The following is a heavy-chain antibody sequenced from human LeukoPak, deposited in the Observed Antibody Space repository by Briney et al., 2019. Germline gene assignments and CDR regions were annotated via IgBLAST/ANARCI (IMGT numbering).Heavy chain of an antibody. CDR1: GDSVSSDSYY. CDR3: ARDSRGYYDSSGYFDH. J-gene: IGHJ4*02. CDR2: IYYSGTT. D-gene: IGHD3-22*01. Sequence: SETLSLTCTVSGDSVSSDSYYWSWIRQPPGKGLEWIGYIYYSGTTKQNPSLKSRVTLSVDTSKNQLYLKLNSVTAADTAVYYCARDSRGYYDSSGYFDHWGQGTLVTLSS. V-gene: IGHV4-61*01.